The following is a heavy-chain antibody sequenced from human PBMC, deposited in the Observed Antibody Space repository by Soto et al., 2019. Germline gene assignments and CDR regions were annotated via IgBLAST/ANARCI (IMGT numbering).Heavy chain of an antibody. J-gene: IGHJ4*02. V-gene: IGHV4-38-2*01. CDR3: ARYSSSYFDY. CDR2: FYHSGST. CDR1: GYSITSGYY. D-gene: IGHD6-6*01. Sequence: SETLSLTCAVSGYSITSGYYWGWIRQPPGKGLEWIANFYHSGSTYYNPSLKSRVTITVDTSKNQLSLKLSSVTAADTAVYYCARYSSSYFDYWGQGTLVTISS.